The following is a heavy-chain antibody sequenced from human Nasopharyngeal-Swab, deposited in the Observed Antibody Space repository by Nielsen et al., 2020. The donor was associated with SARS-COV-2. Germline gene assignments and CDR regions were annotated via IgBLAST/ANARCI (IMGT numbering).Heavy chain of an antibody. CDR2: IIPILGIA. V-gene: IGHV1-69*10. CDR1: GGTFSSYA. Sequence: SVKVSCKASGGTFSSYAISWVRQAPGQGLEWMGGIIPILGIANYAQKFQGGVTITADKSTSTAYMELSSLRSEDTAVYYCASVEVGGDRAFDIWGQGTMVTVSS. D-gene: IGHD2-21*02. CDR3: ASVEVGGDRAFDI. J-gene: IGHJ3*02.